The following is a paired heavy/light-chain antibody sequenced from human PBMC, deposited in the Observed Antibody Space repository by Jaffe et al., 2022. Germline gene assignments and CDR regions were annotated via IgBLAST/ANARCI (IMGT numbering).Light chain of an antibody. CDR3: SSYTSSNTAL. CDR2: DVS. CDR1: SNDVGAYDY. J-gene: IGLJ3*02. Sequence: QSALTQPASVSGSPGQSITISCTGTSNDVGAYDYVSWYQQHPGKAPTLIIYDVSNRPSGVSHRFSGSKSGKTASLTISGLQAEDEADYYCSSYTSSNTALFGGGTKLTVL. V-gene: IGLV2-14*03.
Heavy chain of an antibody. Sequence: QVQLVESGGGVVQPGGSLRLSCAASGFTLSSYAMHWVRQSPGKGLEWVAIISYDGNYEYSADSVKGRFTISRDNSKNTLFLQMNSLRGEDTAVYYCAKAYNVWSGYYWYSYTYMDVWGKGTAVTVSS. CDR1: GFTLSSYA. V-gene: IGHV3-30*18. CDR2: ISYDGNYE. J-gene: IGHJ6*03. CDR3: AKAYNVWSGYYWYSYTYMDV. D-gene: IGHD3-3*01.